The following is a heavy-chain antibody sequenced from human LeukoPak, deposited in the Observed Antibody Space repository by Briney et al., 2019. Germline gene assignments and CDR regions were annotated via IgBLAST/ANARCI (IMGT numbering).Heavy chain of an antibody. CDR2: IYYSGTT. J-gene: IGHJ4*02. Sequence: PSQTLSLTCTVSGDSISSTAYYWSWIRQHPGKGLEWIGYIYYSGTTYYNPSLKSRVTISVDTSKKQFSLKLSSVTAADTAVYFCARRIRVATTLDYWGQGTLVTVSS. V-gene: IGHV4-31*03. CDR1: GDSISSTAYY. D-gene: IGHD5-12*01. CDR3: ARRIRVATTLDY.